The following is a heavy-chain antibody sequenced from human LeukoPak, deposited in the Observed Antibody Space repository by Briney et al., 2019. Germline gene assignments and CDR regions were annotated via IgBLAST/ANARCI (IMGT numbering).Heavy chain of an antibody. CDR1: GYSISSGYY. CDR3: ARDLSSSSNYVDGTLDF. V-gene: IGHV4-38-2*02. Sequence: PSETLSLTCTVSGYSISSGYYLGWIRQPPGKGLEWIGSIYHSGSTYYNPSLKSRVTISLGTSKNQFSLKLSSVTAADTAVYYCARDLSSSSNYVDGTLDFWGQGTLVTVSS. J-gene: IGHJ3*01. D-gene: IGHD4-11*01. CDR2: IYHSGST.